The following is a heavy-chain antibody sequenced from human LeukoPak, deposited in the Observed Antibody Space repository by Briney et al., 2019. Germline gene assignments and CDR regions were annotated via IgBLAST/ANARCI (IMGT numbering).Heavy chain of an antibody. Sequence: GGSLRLSCAASGFTFSSYAMSWVRQVPGKGLEWVSAISGSGGSTYYADSVKGRFTISRDNSKNTLYLQMNSLRAEDTAVYYCAKDLSRWLQFLSSDYWGQGTLVTVSS. CDR2: ISGSGGST. CDR3: AKDLSRWLQFLSSDY. V-gene: IGHV3-23*01. D-gene: IGHD5-12*01. CDR1: GFTFSSYA. J-gene: IGHJ4*02.